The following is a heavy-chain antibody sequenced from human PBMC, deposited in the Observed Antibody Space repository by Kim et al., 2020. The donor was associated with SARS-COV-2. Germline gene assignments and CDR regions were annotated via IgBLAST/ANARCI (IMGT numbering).Heavy chain of an antibody. CDR1: GGSISSGGYY. Sequence: SETLSLTCTVSGGSISSGGYYWSWIRQHPGKGLEWIGYIYYSGSTYYNPSLKSRVTISVDTSKNQFSLKLSSVTAADTAVYYCARDVGKAAVDYWGQGTLVTVSS. V-gene: IGHV4-31*03. J-gene: IGHJ4*02. D-gene: IGHD6-13*01. CDR3: ARDVGKAAVDY. CDR2: IYYSGST.